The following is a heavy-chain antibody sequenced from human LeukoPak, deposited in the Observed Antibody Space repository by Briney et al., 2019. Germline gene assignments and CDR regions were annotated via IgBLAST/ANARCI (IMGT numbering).Heavy chain of an antibody. D-gene: IGHD4-17*01. V-gene: IGHV4-31*03. CDR1: GGSISSGGYY. Sequence: SETLSLTCTVFGGSISSGGYYWSWIRQHPGKGLEWIGYIYYSGSTYYNPSLKSRVTISVDTSKNQFSLKLSSVTAADTAVYYCARPSPDGDYVVYWGQGTLVTVSS. CDR3: ARPSPDGDYVVY. CDR2: IYYSGST. J-gene: IGHJ4*02.